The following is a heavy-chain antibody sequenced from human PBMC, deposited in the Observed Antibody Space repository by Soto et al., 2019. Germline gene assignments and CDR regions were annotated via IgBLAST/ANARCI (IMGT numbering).Heavy chain of an antibody. CDR1: GFTFSSYA. J-gene: IGHJ5*02. CDR2: ISYDGSNK. CDR3: ATRLTP. Sequence: GGSLRLSCAASGFTFSSYAMHWVRQAPGKGLEWVAVISYDGSNKYYADSVKSRFTISRDNSKNTLYLQMNSLRAEDTAVYYCATRLTPWGQGTLVTVSS. V-gene: IGHV3-30-3*01.